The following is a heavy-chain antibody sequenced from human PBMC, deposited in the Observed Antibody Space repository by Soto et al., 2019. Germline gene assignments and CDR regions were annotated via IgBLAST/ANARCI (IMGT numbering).Heavy chain of an antibody. CDR2: IYYSGNS. CDR1: GASITSDGYY. J-gene: IGHJ4*02. CDR3: ARTVGSGSPDFDY. Sequence: TLSLTCSVSGASITSDGYYWSWIRQFPGKGLEWIGHIYYSGNSYYNLSLGSRLLISVDTSKNQFSLKLSSVTAADTAVYYCARTVGSGSPDFDYWGQGILVTVYS. V-gene: IGHV4-31*03. D-gene: IGHD3-10*01.